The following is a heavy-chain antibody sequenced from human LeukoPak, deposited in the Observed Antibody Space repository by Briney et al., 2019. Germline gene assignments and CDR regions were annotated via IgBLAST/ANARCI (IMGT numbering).Heavy chain of an antibody. Sequence: SETLSLTCTVSGGSISSYYWSWIRQPPGKGLEWIGYIYYSGSTNYNPSLKSRITISVDTSKNQFSLKLSSVTAADTAVYYCARDHGYSSGWRYFDYWGRGTLVTVSS. CDR3: ARDHGYSSGWRYFDY. V-gene: IGHV4-59*01. J-gene: IGHJ4*02. D-gene: IGHD6-19*01. CDR2: IYYSGST. CDR1: GGSISSYY.